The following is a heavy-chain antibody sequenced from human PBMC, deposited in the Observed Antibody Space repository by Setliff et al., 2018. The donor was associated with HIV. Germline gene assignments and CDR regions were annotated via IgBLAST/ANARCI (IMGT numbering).Heavy chain of an antibody. V-gene: IGHV4-39*07. CDR3: SRYSPRGYTLTGPY. D-gene: IGHD6-25*01. J-gene: IGHJ4*02. Sequence: SETLSLTCIVSGGSISSSSYYWGWIRQPPGKGLEWIGTVYYSWSTYYNPSLKSRVTISIDTSKNQFSLKLSSLTAADTAVYYCSRYSPRGYTLTGPYWGQGTLVTVSS. CDR2: VYYSWST. CDR1: GGSISSSSYY.